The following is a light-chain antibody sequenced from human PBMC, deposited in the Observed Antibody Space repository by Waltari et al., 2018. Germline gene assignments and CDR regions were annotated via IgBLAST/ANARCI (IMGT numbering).Light chain of an antibody. Sequence: QSALTQPASVSGSPGQSITISCTGTSSDVGSYDYVSWYQQHPGKAPKLIIYEVSNRPSGVSNRFSGSKSGNPASLTISGLQAEDEADYYCTSYTVSTPLVFGGGTKLTVL. V-gene: IGLV2-14*01. J-gene: IGLJ3*02. CDR3: TSYTVSTPLV. CDR2: EVS. CDR1: SSDVGSYDY.